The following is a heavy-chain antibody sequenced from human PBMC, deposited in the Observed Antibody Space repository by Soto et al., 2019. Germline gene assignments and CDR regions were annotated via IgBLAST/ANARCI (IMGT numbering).Heavy chain of an antibody. CDR2: ISYDGSNK. D-gene: IGHD2-8*01. J-gene: IGHJ4*02. V-gene: IGHV3-30*18. CDR1: GFSFRSYG. CDR3: AKDLNTVLTPGY. Sequence: PVGSLRLSCAASGFSFRSYGMHWVRQAPGKGLEWVAVISYDGSNKYYADSLKGRFTISRDISKNTLYLQMNSLRTEDTAIYYCAKDLNTVLTPGYWGQGTLVTVSS.